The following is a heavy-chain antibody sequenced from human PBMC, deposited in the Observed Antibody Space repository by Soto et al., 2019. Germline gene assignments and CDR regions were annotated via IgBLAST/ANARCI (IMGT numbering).Heavy chain of an antibody. CDR3: ARVVAGTAMVIGSLDY. J-gene: IGHJ4*02. CDR2: INPSGGST. V-gene: IGHV1-46*01. Sequence: GASVKVSCKASGYTFTSYYMHWVRQAPGQGLEWMGIINPSGGSTSYAQKFQGRVTMTRDTSTSTVYMELSSLRSEDTAVYYCARVVAGTAMVIGSLDYWGQGTLVTVSS. CDR1: GYTFTSYY. D-gene: IGHD5-18*01.